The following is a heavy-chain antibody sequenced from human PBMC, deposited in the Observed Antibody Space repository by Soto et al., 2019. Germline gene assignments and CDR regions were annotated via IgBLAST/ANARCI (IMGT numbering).Heavy chain of an antibody. CDR3: ARDMKYDYILGSYRKPRSLLAAFDI. D-gene: IGHD3-16*02. CDR1: GFTFSSYW. J-gene: IGHJ3*02. CDR2: IKQDGSEK. V-gene: IGHV3-7*01. Sequence: PGGSLRLSCAASGFTFSSYWMSWVRQAPGKGLEWVANIKQDGSEKYYVDSVKGRFTISRDNAKNPLYLQMNSRRAEDTAVYYCARDMKYDYILGSYRKPRSLLAAFDIWGQGTMVTVSS.